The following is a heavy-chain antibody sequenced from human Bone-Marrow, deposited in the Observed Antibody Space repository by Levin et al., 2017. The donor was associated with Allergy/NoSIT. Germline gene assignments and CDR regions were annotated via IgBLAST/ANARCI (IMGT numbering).Heavy chain of an antibody. D-gene: IGHD2-15*01. CDR2: IHYSGRT. CDR1: GGSISSYY. V-gene: IGHV4-59*01. J-gene: IGHJ5*02. Sequence: SETLSLTCSVSGGSISSYYWSWIRQTPGKGLEWIGNIHYSGRTNYNPSLKNRVTMSVDTSKKQFSLKLSSVTAADTALYYCARDERGYCSAGSCPSWFDPWGQGTLVTVSS. CDR3: ARDERGYCSAGSCPSWFDP.